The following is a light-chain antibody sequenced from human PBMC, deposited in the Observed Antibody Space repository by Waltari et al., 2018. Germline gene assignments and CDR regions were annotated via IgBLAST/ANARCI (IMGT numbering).Light chain of an antibody. J-gene: IGKJ4*01. V-gene: IGKV3-20*01. CDR1: QSSTSYS. CDR3: QQDGGSPPLT. Sequence: EIVLTQSPGTLSLSPGDRATLSCRTSQSSTSYSLAWYQQKPGQAPRLRIYGASSRATGIPDRFSGSGSWTDFTLTISRLEPEDFAVYYCQQDGGSPPLTFGGGTKVEIK. CDR2: GAS.